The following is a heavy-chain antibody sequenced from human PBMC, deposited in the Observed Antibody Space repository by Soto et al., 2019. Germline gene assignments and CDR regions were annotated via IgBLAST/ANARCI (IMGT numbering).Heavy chain of an antibody. CDR1: GFTFSSYG. CDR2: ISYDGSNK. CDR3: AKAPLPLAHYYYYGMDV. V-gene: IGHV3-30*18. J-gene: IGHJ6*02. D-gene: IGHD1-26*01. Sequence: GGSLRLSCAASGFTFSSYGMHWVRQAPGKGLEWVAVISYDGSNKYYADSVKGRFTISRDNSKNTLYLQMNSLRAEDTAVYYCAKAPLPLAHYYYYGMDVWGQGTTVTVSS.